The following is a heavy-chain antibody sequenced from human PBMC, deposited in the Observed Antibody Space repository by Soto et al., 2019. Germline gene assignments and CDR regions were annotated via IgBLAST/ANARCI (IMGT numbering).Heavy chain of an antibody. J-gene: IGHJ3*02. CDR3: AKCLQIHWNYDAYHI. D-gene: IGHD1-7*01. CDR1: GFMLSTYS. Sequence: GGSLRLSCAASGFMLSTYSMSWVRQAPGKGLEWVSHITGSGGVTYYADSVKGRFTISRDTSTNTLYLQMNSLRAEDTALYYCAKCLQIHWNYDAYHIWGQGTMVTVSS. CDR2: ITGSGGVT. V-gene: IGHV3-23*01.